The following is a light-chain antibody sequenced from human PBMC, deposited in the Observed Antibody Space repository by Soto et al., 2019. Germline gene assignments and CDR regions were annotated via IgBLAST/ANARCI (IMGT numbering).Light chain of an antibody. CDR1: QSISSW. CDR3: QQYNSYSRT. CDR2: KSS. Sequence: DIQMTQSPSTLSASVGDRVTITCRASQSISSWLAWYQQKPGKAPKLLIYKSSSLESGVPSRFSGNGSGTEFTLTISSLQPDDFATYYCQQYNSYSRTFGQGTKVEIK. V-gene: IGKV1-5*03. J-gene: IGKJ1*01.